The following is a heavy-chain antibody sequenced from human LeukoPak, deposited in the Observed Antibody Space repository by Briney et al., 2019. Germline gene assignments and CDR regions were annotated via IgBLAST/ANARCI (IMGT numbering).Heavy chain of an antibody. CDR2: INMYNGNT. J-gene: IGHJ4*02. Sequence: GASVKVSCKASGYTFTSYAISWVRQAPGEGAEWMGWINMYNGNTNYAQKLQGRVTMTTDTSTSTAYTELRSLRSDDTAVYYCARGGPDSSDYSSLFDYWGRGILVTVSS. V-gene: IGHV1-18*01. CDR3: ARGGPDSSDYSSLFDY. D-gene: IGHD3-22*01. CDR1: GYTFTSYA.